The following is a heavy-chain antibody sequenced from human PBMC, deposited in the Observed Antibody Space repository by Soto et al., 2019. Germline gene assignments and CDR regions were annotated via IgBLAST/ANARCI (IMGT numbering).Heavy chain of an antibody. CDR3: AKDQAPYYYDSSGYYFDY. D-gene: IGHD3-22*01. Sequence: GGSLRLSCAASGFTFSSYAMSWVRQAPGKGLEWVSAISGSGGSTYYADSAKGRFTISRDNSKNTLYLQMNSLRAEDTAVYYCAKDQAPYYYDSSGYYFDYWGQGTLVTVSS. V-gene: IGHV3-23*01. J-gene: IGHJ4*02. CDR2: ISGSGGST. CDR1: GFTFSSYA.